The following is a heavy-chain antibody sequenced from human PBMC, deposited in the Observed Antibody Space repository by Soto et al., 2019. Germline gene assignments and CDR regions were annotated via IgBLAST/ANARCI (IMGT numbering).Heavy chain of an antibody. Sequence: QVHLVQSGAEMKKPGSSVKVSCKVSGGDLRNSGLSWVRQAPGQGLEWMGGVFPLLAMVDYSQKFQGRVTTTADESTSTAYMCLGSLRSEDTAVYYCAKEDRAGFKSWGQGALVIVSS. J-gene: IGHJ4*02. CDR1: GGDLRNSG. D-gene: IGHD6-13*01. CDR2: VFPLLAMV. V-gene: IGHV1-69*04. CDR3: AKEDRAGFKS.